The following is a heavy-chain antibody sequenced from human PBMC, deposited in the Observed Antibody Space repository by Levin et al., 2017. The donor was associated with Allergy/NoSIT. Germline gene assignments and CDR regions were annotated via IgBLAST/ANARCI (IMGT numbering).Heavy chain of an antibody. D-gene: IGHD7-27*01. V-gene: IGHV3-9*01. Sequence: KGLLLVSGINLNRDKIGYADSVRARFTISRDNAKNSLYLQMNSLGPEDTALYYCAKGLNWGSPNTFDYWGQGTLVTVSS. J-gene: IGHJ4*02. CDR3: AKGLNWGSPNTFDY. CDR2: INLNRDKI.